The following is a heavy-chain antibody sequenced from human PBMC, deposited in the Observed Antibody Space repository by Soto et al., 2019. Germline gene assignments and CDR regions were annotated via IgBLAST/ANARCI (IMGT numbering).Heavy chain of an antibody. CDR1: GGTFSSYT. D-gene: IGHD6-19*01. CDR3: ARPKAVAGMRRLGY. CDR2: IIPILGIA. Sequence: QVQLVQSGAEVKKPGSSVKVSCKASGGTFSSYTISWVRQAPGQGLDWMGQIIPILGIANYAQKFQGRVTITADKSTSTAYMELSSLRSEDTAVYYCARPKAVAGMRRLGYWVQGTLVTVSS. V-gene: IGHV1-69*02. J-gene: IGHJ4*02.